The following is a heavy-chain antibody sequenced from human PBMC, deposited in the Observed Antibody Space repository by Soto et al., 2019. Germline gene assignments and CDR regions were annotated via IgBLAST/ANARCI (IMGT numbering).Heavy chain of an antibody. Sequence: APLNGSCKTSGYTFSRYHINWGSQETGQGLEWMGWMNPNSGNTGYAQKFQGRVTMTRNTSISTAYMELSSLRSEDTAVYYCARGGPNCSSTSCYAIYYYYYMDVWGKGTTVTVSS. V-gene: IGHV1-8*01. CDR2: MNPNSGNT. J-gene: IGHJ6*03. D-gene: IGHD2-2*01. CDR3: ARGGPNCSSTSCYAIYYYYYMDV. CDR1: GYTFSRYH.